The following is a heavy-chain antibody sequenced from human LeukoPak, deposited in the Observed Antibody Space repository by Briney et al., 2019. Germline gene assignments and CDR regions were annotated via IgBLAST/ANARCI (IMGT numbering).Heavy chain of an antibody. Sequence: PGGSLRLSCAASGFTFSSYAMSWVRQAPGKGLEWVSAISGSGGSTYYADSVKGRFTISRDNSKNTLYLQMNSLRAEDTAVYYCAKGLTSFGVVIIGLFDYWGQGTLVTVSS. CDR1: GFTFSSYA. D-gene: IGHD3-3*01. V-gene: IGHV3-23*01. CDR2: ISGSGGST. J-gene: IGHJ4*02. CDR3: AKGLTSFGVVIIGLFDY.